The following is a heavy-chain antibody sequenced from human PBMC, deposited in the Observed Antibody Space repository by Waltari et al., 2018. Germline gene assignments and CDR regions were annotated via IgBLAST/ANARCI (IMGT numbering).Heavy chain of an antibody. CDR1: GGSISSSNW. CDR2: IYHSGST. D-gene: IGHD2-15*01. J-gene: IGHJ6*02. V-gene: IGHV4-4*02. CDR3: ARLKGEVVVAATRAYYYYGMDV. Sequence: QVQLQESGPGLVKPSGTLSLTCAVSGGSISSSNWWSWVRQPPGKGLEWIGEIYHSGSTNYTPSLKSRVTISVDKSKNQFSLKLSSVTAADTAVYYCARLKGEVVVAATRAYYYYGMDVWGQGTTVTVSS.